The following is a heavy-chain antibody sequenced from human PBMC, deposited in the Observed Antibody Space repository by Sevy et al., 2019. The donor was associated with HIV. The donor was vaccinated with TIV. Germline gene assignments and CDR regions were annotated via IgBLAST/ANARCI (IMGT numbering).Heavy chain of an antibody. V-gene: IGHV3-30-3*01. J-gene: IGHJ4*02. CDR1: GFTFSSYA. CDR3: ARDPIRGRRVYYFDY. D-gene: IGHD3-10*01. Sequence: GGSLRLSCAASGFTFSSYAMHWVRQAPGKGLEWVAVISYDGSNKYYADSVKGRFTISRDNSKNTLYLQMNSLRAEETAVYYCARDPIRGRRVYYFDYWGQGTLVTVSS. CDR2: ISYDGSNK.